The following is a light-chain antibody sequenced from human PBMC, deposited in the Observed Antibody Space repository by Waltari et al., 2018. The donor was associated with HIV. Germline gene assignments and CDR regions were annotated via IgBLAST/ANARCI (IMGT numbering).Light chain of an antibody. CDR1: QSVNSN. V-gene: IGKV3D-15*01. CDR2: GAS. Sequence: EIVMTQSPATLSVSPGERATLSCRASQSVNSNLAWYQKKPGQAPRVLIYGASARASGIPARFSGSGSGTEFTLTISSLQPEDFAVYYCQQSHNWYTFGQGTKLEIK. CDR3: QQSHNWYT. J-gene: IGKJ2*01.